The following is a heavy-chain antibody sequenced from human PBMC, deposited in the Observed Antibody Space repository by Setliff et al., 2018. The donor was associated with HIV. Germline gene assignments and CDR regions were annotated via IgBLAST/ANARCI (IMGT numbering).Heavy chain of an antibody. D-gene: IGHD3-3*01. Sequence: SETLSLTCTVSGGSISSSSYYWGWIRQPPGKGLEWIGSIYYSGRTYYNPYLKSRVTLSVDKSNNHFSLKLSSVTAADTAVYYCARGRYDFWTGYANYFDYWGQGTLVTVSS. CDR2: IYYSGRT. CDR1: GGSISSSSYY. CDR3: ARGRYDFWTGYANYFDY. V-gene: IGHV4-39*07. J-gene: IGHJ4*02.